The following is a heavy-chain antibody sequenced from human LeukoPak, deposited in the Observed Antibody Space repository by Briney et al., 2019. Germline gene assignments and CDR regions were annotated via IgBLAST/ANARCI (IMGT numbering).Heavy chain of an antibody. CDR2: INYSGST. CDR1: GGSISSGGYY. Sequence: PSETLSLTCTVSGGSISSGGYYWNWIRQHPGKGLEWIGNINYSGSTCYNPPLKSRVSISVDTSKNQFSLRLTSVTAADTAVYYCASVDCSGGTCLLDYWGQGTLVTVSS. J-gene: IGHJ4*02. V-gene: IGHV4-31*03. D-gene: IGHD2-15*01. CDR3: ASVDCSGGTCLLDY.